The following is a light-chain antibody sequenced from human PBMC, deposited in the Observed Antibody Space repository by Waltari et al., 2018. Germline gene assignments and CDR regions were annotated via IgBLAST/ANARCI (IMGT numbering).Light chain of an antibody. V-gene: IGLV7-43*01. CDR3: LLFYNGAYV. J-gene: IGLJ1*01. CDR1: PGILTSGYF. Sequence: QTVVTQEPSLTVSPGGTVTTPCPSSPGILTSGYFPTWFQQKPGQPPRSLIYSIDNKHSWTPARFSGSLIGGKAALTLSGVQPEDEADYYCLLFYNGAYVFGSGTKVTVL. CDR2: SID.